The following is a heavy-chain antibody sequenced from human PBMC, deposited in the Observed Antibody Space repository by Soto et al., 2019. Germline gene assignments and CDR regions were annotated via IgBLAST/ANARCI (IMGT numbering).Heavy chain of an antibody. CDR2: IYYSGST. J-gene: IGHJ6*02. CDR1: GGSISSSSYY. V-gene: IGHV4-39*01. CDR3: ARSFLGSVTRASTTVTTGGTVVY. D-gene: IGHD4-4*01. Sequence: SETLSLTCTVSGGSISSSSYYWGWIRQPPGKGLEWIGSIYYSGSTYYNPSLKSRVTISVDTSKNQFSLKLSSVTAADTAVYYCARSFLGSVTRASTTVTTGGTVVYWGQGITVNVFS.